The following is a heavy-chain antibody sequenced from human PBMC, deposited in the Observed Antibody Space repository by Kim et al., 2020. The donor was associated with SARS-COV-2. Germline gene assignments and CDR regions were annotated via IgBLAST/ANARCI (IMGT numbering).Heavy chain of an antibody. CDR3: ASLHYYDSSDLNWFDP. J-gene: IGHJ5*02. V-gene: IGHV4-4*02. D-gene: IGHD3-22*01. Sequence: SLKSRVTISVDKSKNQFSRKLSSVTAADTAVYYCASLHYYDSSDLNWFDPWGQGTLVTVSS.